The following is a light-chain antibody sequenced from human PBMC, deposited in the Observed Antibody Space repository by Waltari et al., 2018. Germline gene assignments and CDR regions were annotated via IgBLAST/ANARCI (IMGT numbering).Light chain of an antibody. Sequence: DIQMPQSPSSLSASVGDRVTITCRASQSISSYLNWYQQKPGKAPKLLIYAASSLQSGVPSRFSGSGSGTDFTLTISSLQPEDFATYYCQQSYSTPRDTFGQGTKLEIK. CDR3: QQSYSTPRDT. V-gene: IGKV1-39*01. J-gene: IGKJ2*01. CDR1: QSISSY. CDR2: AAS.